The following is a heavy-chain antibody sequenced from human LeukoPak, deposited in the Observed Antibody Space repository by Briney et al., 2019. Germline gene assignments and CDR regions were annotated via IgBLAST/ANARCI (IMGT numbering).Heavy chain of an antibody. CDR2: IHPSGST. V-gene: IGHV4-34*01. CDR3: VRGQDQAKSRQ. CDR1: GGSFSGYY. D-gene: IGHD4/OR15-4a*01. Sequence: SGTLSLTCAVYGGSFSGYYWSWYRQPPGKGLEWIGEIHPSGSTHYNPSLASRVIISVDTSKNQFSLKVNSVTAADTAVYYCVRGQDQAKSRQWGQGTLATVSS. J-gene: IGHJ1*01.